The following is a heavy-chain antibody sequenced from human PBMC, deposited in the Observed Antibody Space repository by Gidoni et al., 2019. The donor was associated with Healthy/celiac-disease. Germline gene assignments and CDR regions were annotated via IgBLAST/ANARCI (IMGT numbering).Heavy chain of an antibody. V-gene: IGHV4-38-2*02. D-gene: IGHD3-10*01. CDR1: GYSISSGYY. Sequence: QVQLQESGPGLVKPSETLSLTCTVSGYSISSGYYWGWIRQPPGKGLEWIGSIYHSGSTYYNPSLKSRVTISVDTSKNQFSLKLSSVTAADTAVYYCARGTYYGSGSYDYWGQGTLVTVSS. CDR3: ARGTYYGSGSYDY. J-gene: IGHJ4*02. CDR2: IYHSGST.